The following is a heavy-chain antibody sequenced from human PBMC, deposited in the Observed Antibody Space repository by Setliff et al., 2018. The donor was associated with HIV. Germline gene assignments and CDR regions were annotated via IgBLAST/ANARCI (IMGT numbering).Heavy chain of an antibody. J-gene: IGHJ6*02. D-gene: IGHD2-15*01. V-gene: IGHV4-59*08. CDR1: GASISSHY. CDR3: ARKKAALYYGLDV. CDR2: IYYSGST. Sequence: SETLSLTCTVSGASISSHYWSWIRQPPGKGLEWIGYIYYSGSTNYNPSLKSRLTMSVDTSKNQFSLNLTSVTASDTAVYYCARKKAALYYGLDVWGQGTPVTVSS.